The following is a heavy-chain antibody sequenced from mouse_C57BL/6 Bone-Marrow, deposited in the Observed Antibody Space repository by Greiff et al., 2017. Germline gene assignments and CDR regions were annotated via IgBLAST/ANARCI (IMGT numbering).Heavy chain of an antibody. Sequence: DVKLVESWGGLVKPGGSLKLSCAASGFTFSSYAMSWVRQTPEKRLEWVATISDGGSYTYYPDNVKGRFTISRDNAKNNLYLQRSHLKSEDTAMYYCARDCTTVVATPFDYWGQGTTLTVS. CDR3: ARDCTTVVATPFDY. CDR2: ISDGGSYT. D-gene: IGHD1-1*01. J-gene: IGHJ2*01. CDR1: GFTFSSYA. V-gene: IGHV5-4*01.